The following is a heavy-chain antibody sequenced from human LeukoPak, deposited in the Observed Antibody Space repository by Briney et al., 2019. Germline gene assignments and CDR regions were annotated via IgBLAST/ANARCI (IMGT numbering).Heavy chain of an antibody. J-gene: IGHJ6*03. CDR3: ARCSSSFYYYYYMDV. Sequence: PSETLSLTFTVSGGSVSSYYWSWIRQPPGKGLEWIGYIYYSGSTNYNPSLKSRVTISVDTSKNQFSLKLSSVTAADTAVYYCARCSSSFYYYYYMDVWGKGTTVTVSS. CDR2: IYYSGST. V-gene: IGHV4-59*02. CDR1: GGSVSSYY. D-gene: IGHD6-6*01.